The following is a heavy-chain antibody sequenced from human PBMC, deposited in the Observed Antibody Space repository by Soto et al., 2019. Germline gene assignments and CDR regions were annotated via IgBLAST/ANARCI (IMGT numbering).Heavy chain of an antibody. J-gene: IGHJ4*02. Sequence: NPSETLSLTCSVSGGSIASYYWTWIRQPPGKGLEWIGYISYGGSTNYNPSLERRVTISVDMSKIQFSLRLTTVTAADTAVYYCARGGYGSPIDFDSWGQGTLVTVSS. D-gene: IGHD5-12*01. CDR3: ARGGYGSPIDFDS. CDR2: ISYGGST. V-gene: IGHV4-59*01. CDR1: GGSIASYY.